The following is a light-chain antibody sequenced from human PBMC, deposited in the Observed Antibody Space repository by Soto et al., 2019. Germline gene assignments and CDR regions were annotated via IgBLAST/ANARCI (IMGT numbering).Light chain of an antibody. V-gene: IGLV1-40*01. J-gene: IGLJ1*01. CDR2: LNN. CDR3: QSYDISLSGYV. CDR1: SSNIGAVYA. Sequence: QSVLTQPPSVSGSPGQSGTISCTWSSSNIGAVYAVHWYQQLPGAVPRLVIYLNNNRPSGVPDRISGSKSGTSASLAITGLQAEDEADYYCQSYDISLSGYVFGTGTKVTVL.